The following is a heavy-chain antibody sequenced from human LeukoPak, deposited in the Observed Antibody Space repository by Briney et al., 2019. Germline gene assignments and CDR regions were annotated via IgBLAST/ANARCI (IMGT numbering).Heavy chain of an antibody. CDR1: GFTFSSYA. CDR2: ISGSGGST. D-gene: IGHD3-3*01. J-gene: IGHJ4*02. V-gene: IGHV3-23*01. CDR3: AKALYYDFWSGYYPHDY. Sequence: PGGSLRLSCAASGFTFSSYAMTWVRQAPGKGLEWVSAISGSGGSTYYADSVKGRFTISRDNSKNTLYLQMNSLRAEDTAVYYCAKALYYDFWSGYYPHDYWGQGTLVTVSS.